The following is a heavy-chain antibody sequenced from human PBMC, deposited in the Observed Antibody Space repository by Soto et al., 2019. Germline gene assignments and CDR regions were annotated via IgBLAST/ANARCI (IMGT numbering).Heavy chain of an antibody. Sequence: ASVKVSCKASGYTFSAYHIHWVRQAPGQGLEWMGWINPKGGAPSYALSFQGRVTMSVDTSKNQFSLKLRSVIVADTAVYHCARFVRSCSGTTCYTRADVWGQGTTVTVSS. D-gene: IGHD2-2*02. CDR3: ARFVRSCSGTTCYTRADV. CDR1: GYTFSAYH. J-gene: IGHJ6*02. V-gene: IGHV1-2*02. CDR2: INPKGGAP.